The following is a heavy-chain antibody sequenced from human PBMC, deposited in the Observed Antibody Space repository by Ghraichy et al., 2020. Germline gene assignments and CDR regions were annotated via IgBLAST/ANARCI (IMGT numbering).Heavy chain of an antibody. CDR3: AREQAWLPQPPTDLYWFFDL. J-gene: IGHJ2*01. CDR2: IHHSGST. CDR1: GGSISTYY. V-gene: IGHV4-59*01. Sequence: SETLSLTCTVSGGSISTYYWNWFRQPPGKGLEWVGHIHHSGSTKYNPSLKSRVFISLDTSKNQFSLELTSVTAADTAVYFCAREQAWLPQPPTDLYWFFDLWGRGTLVTVSS. D-gene: IGHD5-12*01.